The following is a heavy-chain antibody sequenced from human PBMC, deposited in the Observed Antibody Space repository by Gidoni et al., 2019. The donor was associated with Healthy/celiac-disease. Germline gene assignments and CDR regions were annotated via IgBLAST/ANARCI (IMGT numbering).Heavy chain of an antibody. CDR1: GFTFSSYA. J-gene: IGHJ4*02. V-gene: IGHV3-23*01. CDR2: ISGSGGST. Sequence: EVQLLESGGGLVQPGGSLRLSCAASGFTFSSYAMSWVRQAPGKGLEWVSAISGSGGSTYYADSVKGRFTISRDNSKTTLYLQMNSLRAEDTAVYYCALRNSSAYFSGRDYWGQGTLVTVSS. D-gene: IGHD3-22*01. CDR3: ALRNSSAYFSGRDY.